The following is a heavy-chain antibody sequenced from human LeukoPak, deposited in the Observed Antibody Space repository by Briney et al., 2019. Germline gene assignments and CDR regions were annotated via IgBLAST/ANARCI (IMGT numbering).Heavy chain of an antibody. J-gene: IGHJ4*02. CDR3: ARDRGSGWYVY. Sequence: SETLSLTCTVSGGSISSYYWSWIRQPAGKGLEWIGRIDTSGNTNYDPSLKSRITMSVDASKNQFSLKLSSVTAADTAVYYCARDRGSGWYVYWGQGTLVTVSS. CDR1: GGSISSYY. D-gene: IGHD6-19*01. V-gene: IGHV4-4*07. CDR2: IDTSGNT.